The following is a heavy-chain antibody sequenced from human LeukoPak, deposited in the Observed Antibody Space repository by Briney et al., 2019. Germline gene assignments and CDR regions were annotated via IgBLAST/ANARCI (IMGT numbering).Heavy chain of an antibody. J-gene: IGHJ3*02. CDR3: DRGGGDHAFDI. D-gene: IGHD3-16*01. Sequence: PGGSLRLSCVASGFTFGPYWMHWVRQVPGKGLVWVSRINNDGSDTIYADSVKGRFTVSRDNSKDTLFLQMNSLRAEDTALYYCDRGGGDHAFDIWGQGTIVTVSS. CDR1: GFTFGPYW. V-gene: IGHV3-74*01. CDR2: INNDGSDT.